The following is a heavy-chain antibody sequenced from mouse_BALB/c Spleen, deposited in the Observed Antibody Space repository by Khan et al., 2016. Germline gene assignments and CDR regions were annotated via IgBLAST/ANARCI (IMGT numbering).Heavy chain of an antibody. Sequence: QVQLQQPGAELVKPGASVKLSCKASGYTFTSYWMHWVKQRPGQGLEWIGEIDPSDSYTNYNQKFKGKATLTVDKSSSTAYMQLNSLTSEDSAVYYCARTTTVVGDYWGQGTTLTVSS. CDR3: ARTTTVVGDY. D-gene: IGHD1-1*01. CDR1: GYTFTSYW. J-gene: IGHJ2*01. V-gene: IGHV1-69*02. CDR2: IDPSDSYT.